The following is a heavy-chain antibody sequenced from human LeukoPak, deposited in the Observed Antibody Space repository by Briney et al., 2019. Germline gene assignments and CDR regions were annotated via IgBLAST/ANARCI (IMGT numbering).Heavy chain of an antibody. CDR2: VSGGGATT. J-gene: IGHJ4*02. CDR3: AKKGVGYFDY. CDR1: GFTFTAYG. V-gene: IGHV3-23*01. Sequence: PGGSLRLSCAASGFTFTAYGMSWVRQAPGKGLEWVSTVSGGGATTYYADSVKGRFTISRDNSKNTMYLQMNSLTAEDTAVHYCAKKGVGYFDYGGRGPLATVS. D-gene: IGHD6-13*01.